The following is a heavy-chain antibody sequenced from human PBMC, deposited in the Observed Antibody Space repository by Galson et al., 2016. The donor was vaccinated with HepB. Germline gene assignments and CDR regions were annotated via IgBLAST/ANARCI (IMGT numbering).Heavy chain of an antibody. D-gene: IGHD6-6*01. CDR1: GFTFSRPG. J-gene: IGHJ3*01. V-gene: IGHV3-48*02. Sequence: SLRLSCAGFGFTFSRPGLNWVRQAPGKGLQWIPYISSSISTIYYADSVKGRFTISRDNAKNSVYLQMNSLRDDDTGVYYCARELVRSAFDLWGQGTLVTVSS. CDR3: ARELVRSAFDL. CDR2: ISSSISTI.